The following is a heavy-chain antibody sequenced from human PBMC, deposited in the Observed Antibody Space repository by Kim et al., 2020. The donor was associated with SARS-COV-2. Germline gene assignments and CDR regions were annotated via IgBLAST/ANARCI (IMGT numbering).Heavy chain of an antibody. V-gene: IGHV3-30*04. J-gene: IGHJ4*02. CDR3: ARDEWLVSYYFDY. D-gene: IGHD6-19*01. CDR2: ISFDGSNK. CDR1: GFTFSSYT. Sequence: GGSLRLSCAASGFTFSSYTMHWVRQAPGKGLEWVAVISFDGSNKYYADSVKGRFTISRDNSKNTLYLQMNSLRAEDTAVYYCARDEWLVSYYFDYWGQGTLVTVSS.